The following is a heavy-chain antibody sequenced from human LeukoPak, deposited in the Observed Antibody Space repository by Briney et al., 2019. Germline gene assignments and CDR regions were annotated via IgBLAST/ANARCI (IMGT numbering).Heavy chain of an antibody. J-gene: IGHJ4*02. Sequence: GASVKVSCKASGGTFSSYAISWVRQAPGQGLEWMGGIIPIFGTANYAQKFQGRVTITTDESTSTAYMELSSLRSEDTAVYYCASEVHRYCSGGSCYFNDWGQGTLVTVSS. D-gene: IGHD2-15*01. V-gene: IGHV1-69*05. CDR3: ASEVHRYCSGGSCYFND. CDR1: GGTFSSYA. CDR2: IIPIFGTA.